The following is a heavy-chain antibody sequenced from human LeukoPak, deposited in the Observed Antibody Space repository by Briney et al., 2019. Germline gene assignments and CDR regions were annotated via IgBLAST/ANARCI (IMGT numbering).Heavy chain of an antibody. D-gene: IGHD1-26*01. V-gene: IGHV3-21*01. CDR3: ARALGSPLDY. CDR2: ISSDSSYI. CDR1: GFTFSTYS. J-gene: IGHJ4*02. Sequence: PGGSLRLSCAASGFTFSTYSINWVRQAPGKGLEWVSSISSDSSYIYYADSVKGRFTISRDNAKNTVYLQMNSLRAEDTAVYYCARALGSPLDYWGQGTLLIVSS.